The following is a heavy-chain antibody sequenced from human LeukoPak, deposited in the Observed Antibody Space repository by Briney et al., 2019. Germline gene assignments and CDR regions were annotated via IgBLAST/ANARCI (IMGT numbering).Heavy chain of an antibody. J-gene: IGHJ4*02. D-gene: IGHD3-22*01. CDR1: GFTFSNYW. V-gene: IGHV3-74*01. CDR3: ASPEYYYDSSGYLGY. Sequence: GGSLRLSCAASGFTFSNYWMHWVRQAPGKGLVWVSRINSDGSSTSYADSVKGRFTISRDNAKNTLYLQMNSLRAEDTAVYYCASPEYYYDSSGYLGYWGQGTLVTVSS. CDR2: INSDGSST.